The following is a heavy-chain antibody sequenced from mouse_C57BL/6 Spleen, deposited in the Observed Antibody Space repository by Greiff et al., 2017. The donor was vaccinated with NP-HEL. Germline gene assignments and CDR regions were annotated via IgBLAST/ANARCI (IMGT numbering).Heavy chain of an antibody. CDR1: GFTFSDYG. D-gene: IGHD4-1*01. Sequence: EVKLVESGGGLVQPGGSLKLSCAASGFTFSDYGMAWVRQAPRKGPEWVAFISNLAYSIYYADTVTGRFTISRENAKNTLYLEMSSLRSEDTAMYYCARQDWDGGYFDVWGTGTTVTVSS. CDR3: ARQDWDGGYFDV. V-gene: IGHV5-15*01. CDR2: ISNLAYSI. J-gene: IGHJ1*03.